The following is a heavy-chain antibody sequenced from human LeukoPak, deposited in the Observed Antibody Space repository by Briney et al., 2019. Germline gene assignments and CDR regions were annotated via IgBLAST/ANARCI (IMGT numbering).Heavy chain of an antibody. CDR2: INPSGGSI. J-gene: IGHJ3*02. Sequence: ASVTVSFKASGYTFTGYYMHWVRQAPGQGLEWMGLINPSGGSISYAQKFQGRVTMTRDTSTSTVYMELSSLRSEDTAVYYCARATNYYDSSGYWSRADAFDIWGQGTMVTVSS. D-gene: IGHD3-22*01. CDR1: GYTFTGYY. V-gene: IGHV1-46*01. CDR3: ARATNYYDSSGYWSRADAFDI.